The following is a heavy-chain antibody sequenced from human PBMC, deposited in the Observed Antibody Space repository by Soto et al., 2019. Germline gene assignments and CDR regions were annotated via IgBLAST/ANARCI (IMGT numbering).Heavy chain of an antibody. V-gene: IGHV3-23*01. J-gene: IGHJ6*02. CDR3: AKGRSYYYYYGVDV. Sequence: HPGGSLRLSCAASGFTFSSCAMGWVRQAPGKGLEWVSDIIDSGGSTYYADSVKGRFTISRDNSKSTLYLQMNSLRAEDTALYYCAKGRSYYYYYGVDVCGQGTTVSVSS. CDR1: GFTFSSCA. CDR2: IIDSGGST.